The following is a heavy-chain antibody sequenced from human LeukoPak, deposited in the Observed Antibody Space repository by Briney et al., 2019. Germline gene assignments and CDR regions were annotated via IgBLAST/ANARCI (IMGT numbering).Heavy chain of an antibody. D-gene: IGHD3-22*01. V-gene: IGHV4-59*01. Sequence: PSETLSLTCTVSGGSISSYYWSWIRQPPGKGLEWIGYIYYSGSTNYNPSLKSRVTISVDTSKNQFSLKLSSVTAADTAVYYCARDLDGYSPYYFDYWGQGTLVTVSS. CDR2: IYYSGST. CDR3: ARDLDGYSPYYFDY. CDR1: GGSISSYY. J-gene: IGHJ4*02.